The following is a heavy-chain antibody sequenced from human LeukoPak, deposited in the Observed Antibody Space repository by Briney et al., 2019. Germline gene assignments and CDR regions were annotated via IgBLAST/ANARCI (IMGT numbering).Heavy chain of an antibody. CDR1: GYSFTSYW. CDR2: IYPGDSDT. CDR3: ARQVGYNPDDAFYI. D-gene: IGHD5-24*01. Sequence: GESLKISCRSSGYSFTSYWIGWVRQMPGKGLGWGGIIYPGDSDTRYSPSFQGQVTISADKSISTAYLQWSSLKASDTAMYYCARQVGYNPDDAFYIWGQGKMVTVSS. J-gene: IGHJ3*02. V-gene: IGHV5-51*01.